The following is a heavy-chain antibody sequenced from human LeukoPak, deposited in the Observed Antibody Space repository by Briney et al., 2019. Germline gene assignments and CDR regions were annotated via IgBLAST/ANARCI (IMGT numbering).Heavy chain of an antibody. CDR3: ARDSWSIAALDY. Sequence: GGSLRLSCAASGFTFSSYAMHWVRQAPGKGLEWVAVISYDGSNKYYADSVKGRFTTSRDNSKNTLYLQMNSLRAEDTAVYYCARDSWSIAALDYWGQGTLVTVSS. CDR1: GFTFSSYA. CDR2: ISYDGSNK. J-gene: IGHJ4*02. V-gene: IGHV3-30-3*01. D-gene: IGHD6-6*01.